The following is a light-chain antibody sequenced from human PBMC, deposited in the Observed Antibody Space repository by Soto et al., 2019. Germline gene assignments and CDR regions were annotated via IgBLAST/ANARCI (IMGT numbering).Light chain of an antibody. J-gene: IGLJ2*01. CDR1: SSNIGSNT. CDR3: AAWDDSLNGVV. Sequence: QSVLTQPPSASGTPGQRVTISCSGSSSNIGSNTVSWYQQLPGTAPKLLIYSNNQRPSGVPDRFSGSKSGTSAYLAISGLQSEDEADYYCAAWDDSLNGVVFGGGTKVTVL. V-gene: IGLV1-44*01. CDR2: SNN.